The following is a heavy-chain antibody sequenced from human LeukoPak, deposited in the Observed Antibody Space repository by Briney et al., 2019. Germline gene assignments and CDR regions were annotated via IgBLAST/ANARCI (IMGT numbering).Heavy chain of an antibody. CDR1: GGSMSSGDYY. CDR2: IYYSGST. CDR3: ARELGSTAVSWFDP. V-gene: IGHV4-30-4*01. J-gene: IGHJ5*02. Sequence: PSETLSLTCTVSGGSMSSGDYYWSWIRQPPGKGLEWIGYIYYSGSTYYNPSLKSRVTISVDTSKNQFSLKLSSMTAADTAVYYCARELGSTAVSWFDPWGQGTLVTVSS. D-gene: IGHD2-21*02.